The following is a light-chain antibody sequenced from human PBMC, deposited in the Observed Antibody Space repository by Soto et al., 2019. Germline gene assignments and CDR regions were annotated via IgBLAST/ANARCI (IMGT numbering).Light chain of an antibody. J-gene: IGKJ5*01. V-gene: IGKV3-11*01. Sequence: FTQPPPPRSQTPGEGRTVSCRASQNLHSFLNWYQQRHGQXPRXXIYDGSKRPAGVPDRISGDGSGTDYTLTISSLQPEDFEVYYCQQRTRWPMTFGQGTRLEN. CDR1: QNLHSF. CDR2: DGS. CDR3: QQRTRWPMT.